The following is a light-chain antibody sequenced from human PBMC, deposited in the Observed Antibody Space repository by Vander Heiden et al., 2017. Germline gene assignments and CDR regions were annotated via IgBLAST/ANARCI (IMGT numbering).Light chain of an antibody. V-gene: IGKV1-33*01. CDR2: DAS. J-gene: IGKJ4*01. CDR3: QQYDDLLT. CDR1: QDISNH. Sequence: IQMTQSPSSLSASVGDRVTITCQASQDISNHLNWYQQKPRKAPEVLIYDASNLATGVPSRFSGSGSGTDFTFTISSLQPEDIATYYCQQYDDLLTFGGGTKVEIK.